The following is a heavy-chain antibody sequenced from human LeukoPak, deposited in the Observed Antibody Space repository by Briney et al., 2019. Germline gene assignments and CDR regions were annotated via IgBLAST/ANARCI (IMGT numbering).Heavy chain of an antibody. J-gene: IGHJ5*02. V-gene: IGHV3-74*01. CDR3: ARNTEFRFDP. CDR2: INVDGSSR. Sequence: GGSLRLSCAASGFTFSSSWMHWVRQAPGKGLAWVSRINVDGSSRSYADSVKGRFTISRDNTKNTLHLQMNSLGVEDTAVYYCARNTEFRFDPWGQGTLVTVSS. CDR1: GFTFSSSW.